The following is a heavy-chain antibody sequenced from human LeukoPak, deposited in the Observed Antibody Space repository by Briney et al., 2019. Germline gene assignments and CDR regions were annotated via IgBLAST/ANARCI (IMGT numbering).Heavy chain of an antibody. Sequence: SGTLSLTCAVSGGSISSSNWWSWVRQPPGKGLEWIGEIYHSGSTNYNPSLKSRVTISVDTSKNQFSLKLSSVTAADTAVYYCARVVAAIDWFDPWGQGTLVTVSS. D-gene: IGHD2-15*01. J-gene: IGHJ5*02. CDR3: ARVVAAIDWFDP. V-gene: IGHV4-4*02. CDR1: GGSISSSNW. CDR2: IYHSGST.